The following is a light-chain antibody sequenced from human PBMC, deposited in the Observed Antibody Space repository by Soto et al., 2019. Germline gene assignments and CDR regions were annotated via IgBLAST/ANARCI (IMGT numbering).Light chain of an antibody. V-gene: IGLV1-44*01. CDR2: SDN. CDR3: AAWDVSLVV. CDR1: SSNIGTNN. Sequence: QSVLTQPPSASGTPGQRVTIFCSGSSSNIGTNNVIWYHQLPGAAPKLLLYSDNQRPSGVPDRFSGSKSGTSASLAISGLQSEDEADYYCAAWDVSLVVFGGGTELTVL. J-gene: IGLJ2*01.